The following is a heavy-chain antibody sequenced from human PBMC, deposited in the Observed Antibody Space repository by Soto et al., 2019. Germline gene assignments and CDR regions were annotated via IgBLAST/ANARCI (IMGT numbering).Heavy chain of an antibody. Sequence: EVQLLESGGGLVQPGGSLRLSCAACGFTFKSYAMSWVRQPPGKGLEWVSGSSGSGGTTYHADSVKGRFTISRDNSKNTLYLQMNSLRVEDTAVYYCAKEPYSSFVLGTFHYWGQGALVTVSS. V-gene: IGHV3-23*01. J-gene: IGHJ4*02. CDR1: GFTFKSYA. CDR3: AKEPYSSFVLGTFHY. CDR2: SSGSGGTT. D-gene: IGHD6-19*01.